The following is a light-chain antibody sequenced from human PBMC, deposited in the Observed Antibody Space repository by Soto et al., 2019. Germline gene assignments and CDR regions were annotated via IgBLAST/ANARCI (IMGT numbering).Light chain of an antibody. J-gene: IGKJ3*01. CDR1: QSISSW. CDR2: AAS. CDR3: QQADSFTT. Sequence: DIQMTQSPSTLSASVGDRVTITCRASQSISSWLAWYQQKPGKAPKLLIYAASSLQSGVPSRFSGSGSGTDFTLTISSLQPEDFATYYCQQADSFTTFGPGTKVDIK. V-gene: IGKV1-12*01.